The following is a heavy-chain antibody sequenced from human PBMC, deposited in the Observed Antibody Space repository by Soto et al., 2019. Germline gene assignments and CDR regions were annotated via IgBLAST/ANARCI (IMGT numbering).Heavy chain of an antibody. Sequence: QVQLVQSGAEVKKPGASVKVSCKASGYTFTSYGSSWVRQAPGQGLEWMGWSSDYNGNTNYAQKRQGRVTMTTDTSTSTAYMGLRSVRSDDTAVYYCARDGAVQARFDPWGQGTLVTVSS. CDR1: GYTFTSYG. CDR3: ARDGAVQARFDP. J-gene: IGHJ5*02. D-gene: IGHD1-1*01. V-gene: IGHV1-18*01. CDR2: SSDYNGNT.